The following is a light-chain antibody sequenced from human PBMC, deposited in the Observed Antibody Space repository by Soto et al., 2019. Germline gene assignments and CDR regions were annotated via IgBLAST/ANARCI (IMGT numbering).Light chain of an antibody. CDR3: QNHDGVPH. CDR2: DSP. Sequence: DIQVTQSPSSLSASVGDRVTITCQASQDITNQLNWYQHKPGKAPKLLICDSPDLETGVPSRFSGSGSGTYFTLTINSLQPEDFATYYCQNHDGVPHFGPGTRIDIK. V-gene: IGKV1-33*01. J-gene: IGKJ3*01. CDR1: QDITNQ.